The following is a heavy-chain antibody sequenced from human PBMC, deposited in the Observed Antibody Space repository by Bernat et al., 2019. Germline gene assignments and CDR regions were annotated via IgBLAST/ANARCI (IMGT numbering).Heavy chain of an antibody. D-gene: IGHD3-10*01. Sequence: EVQLVESGGGVVQPGGSLRLSCAASGFTFDDYAMHWVRQAPGKGLEWVALISGDGGRTYYADSVKGRFTISRDNNKNSLYLQMNSLRHEDTALYYYDRAYYGWGPLTDAFDIWGQGTMVTVSS. CDR2: ISGDGGRT. V-gene: IGHV3-43*02. J-gene: IGHJ3*02. CDR1: GFTFDDYA. CDR3: DRAYYGWGPLTDAFDI.